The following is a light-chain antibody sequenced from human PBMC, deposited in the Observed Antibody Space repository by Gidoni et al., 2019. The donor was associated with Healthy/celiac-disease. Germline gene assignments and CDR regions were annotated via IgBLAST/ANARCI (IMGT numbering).Light chain of an antibody. Sequence: DIQLTQSPSFLSASVGDRVTITCRASQGISSYLDWYQQKPGKAPKLLIYAASTLTSGVRSRFRGSGSGTEIALTISSMKPEDFETDYCQQHKSYPLCTFGHGTKVDIK. CDR2: AAS. CDR1: QGISSY. J-gene: IGKJ3*01. V-gene: IGKV1-9*01. CDR3: QQHKSYPLCT.